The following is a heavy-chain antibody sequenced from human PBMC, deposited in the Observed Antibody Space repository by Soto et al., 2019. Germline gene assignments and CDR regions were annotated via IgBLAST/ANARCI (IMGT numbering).Heavy chain of an antibody. V-gene: IGHV4-30-4*01. CDR3: ARADSSGYIWY. J-gene: IGHJ4*02. CDR1: GGSISSGDYY. Sequence: PSETLSLTCTVSGGSISSGDYYWSWIRQPPGKGLEWIGYIYYSGSTYYNPSLKSRVTISVDTSKNQFSLKLSSVTAADTAVYYCARADSSGYIWYWGQGTLVTVSS. CDR2: IYYSGST. D-gene: IGHD3-22*01.